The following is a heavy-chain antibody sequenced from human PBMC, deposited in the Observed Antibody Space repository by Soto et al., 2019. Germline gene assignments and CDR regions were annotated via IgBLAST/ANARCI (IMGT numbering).Heavy chain of an antibody. CDR2: ISYDGSNK. J-gene: IGHJ4*02. CDR1: GCTFSSYG. D-gene: IGHD3-10*01. Sequence: GRPLRVSGAASGCTFSSYGMRWIRQAQGKGLEWVAVISYDGSNKYYADSVKGRFTISRDNSKNTLYLQMNSLRAEDTAVYYCAKDPYGSGSYYTDYWGQGTLVTVSS. V-gene: IGHV3-30*18. CDR3: AKDPYGSGSYYTDY.